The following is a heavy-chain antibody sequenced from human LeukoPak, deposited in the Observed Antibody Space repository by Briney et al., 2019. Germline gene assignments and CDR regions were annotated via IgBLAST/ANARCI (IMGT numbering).Heavy chain of an antibody. D-gene: IGHD2-2*01. J-gene: IGHJ4*02. Sequence: GGSLRLSCAASGFTFSSYAMSWVRQAPGKGLEWVSAISGSGGSTYYADSVKGRFTISRDNSKNTLYLQMNSLRAEDTAVYYCAKDSVPFLPAATEGHYWGQGTLVTVSS. V-gene: IGHV3-23*01. CDR2: ISGSGGST. CDR1: GFTFSSYA. CDR3: AKDSVPFLPAATEGHY.